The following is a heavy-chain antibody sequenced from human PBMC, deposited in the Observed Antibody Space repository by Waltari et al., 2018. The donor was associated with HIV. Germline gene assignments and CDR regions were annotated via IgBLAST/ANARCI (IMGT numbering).Heavy chain of an antibody. CDR1: GFSFRDYS. V-gene: IGHV3-21*01. D-gene: IGHD3-22*01. Sequence: ELVESGGGLVKPGGSLRLSCAASGFSFRDYSVNEVRQAPGKGLEWVASISSASAYTYYADSVKGRFTISRDNARNSLYLQMNSLRAEDTAVYYCARDPSMIVVVAGRDFDYWGQGTLVTVSS. J-gene: IGHJ4*02. CDR3: ARDPSMIVVVAGRDFDY. CDR2: ISSASAYT.